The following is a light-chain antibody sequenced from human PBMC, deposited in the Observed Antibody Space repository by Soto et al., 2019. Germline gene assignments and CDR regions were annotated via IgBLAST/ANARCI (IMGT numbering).Light chain of an antibody. V-gene: IGLV2-8*01. Sequence: QSALTQPPSASGSPGQSVTISCTGTSSDVGGYNYVSWYQQHPSKAPKLMIYEVSKRPSGVPDRFSGSKSGNTASLTVSGLQAEDEADYYCSSYAEEVVFGGGTKLTVL. CDR3: SSYAEEVV. J-gene: IGLJ2*01. CDR1: SSDVGGYNY. CDR2: EVS.